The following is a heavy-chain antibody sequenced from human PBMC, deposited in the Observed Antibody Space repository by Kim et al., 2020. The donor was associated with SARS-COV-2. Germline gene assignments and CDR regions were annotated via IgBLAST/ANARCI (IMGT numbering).Heavy chain of an antibody. CDR3: ARDGGYYGSGSYYSSHDAFDI. V-gene: IGHV3-30*04. J-gene: IGHJ3*02. Sequence: GGSLRLSCGASGFTFSSYAMHWVRQAPGKGLEWVAVISYDGTNKYYADSVKGRFTISRDNSKTTLYLQMNSMRAEDTAVYYCARDGGYYGSGSYYSSHDAFDIWGQGTMVPVPS. CDR1: GFTFSSYA. D-gene: IGHD3-10*01. CDR2: ISYDGTNK.